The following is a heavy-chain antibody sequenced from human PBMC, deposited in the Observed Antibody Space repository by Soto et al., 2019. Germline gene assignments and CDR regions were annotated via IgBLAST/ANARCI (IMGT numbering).Heavy chain of an antibody. CDR2: IYYSGST. Sequence: QLQLQESGPGLVKPSETLSLTCTVSGGSISSSSYYWGWIRQPPGKGLEWIGSIYYSGSTYYNPSLKSRVTIAVDTSKNQFSLKLSSVTAADTAVYYCARVEYSSSWYMNWFDPWGQGTLVTVSS. D-gene: IGHD6-13*01. CDR1: GGSISSSSYY. V-gene: IGHV4-39*01. CDR3: ARVEYSSSWYMNWFDP. J-gene: IGHJ5*02.